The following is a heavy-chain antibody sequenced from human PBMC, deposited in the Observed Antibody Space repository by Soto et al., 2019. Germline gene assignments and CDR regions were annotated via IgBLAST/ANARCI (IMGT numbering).Heavy chain of an antibody. D-gene: IGHD1-20*01. CDR1: GGSISSGGYS. J-gene: IGHJ4*02. V-gene: IGHV4-30-2*01. Sequence: SETLSLTCAVSGGSISSGGYSWSWIRQPPGKGLEWIGYIYHSGSTYYNPSLKSRVTISVDRSKNQFSLKLSSVTAADTAVYYCARESKNSGILNDYWGQGTLVTVSS. CDR2: IYHSGST. CDR3: ARESKNSGILNDY.